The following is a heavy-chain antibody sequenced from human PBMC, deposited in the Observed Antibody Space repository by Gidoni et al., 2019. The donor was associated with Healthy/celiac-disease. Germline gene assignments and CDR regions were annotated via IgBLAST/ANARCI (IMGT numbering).Heavy chain of an antibody. CDR3: ARRSDYYDTNPGRGGKYFQH. V-gene: IGHV1-2*02. CDR1: GYTFTGYY. D-gene: IGHD3-22*01. Sequence: QVQLVQSGAEVKKPGASVTVSCKASGYTFTGYYMHWVRQAPGQGLEWMGWINPNSGGTNYAQKFQGRVTMTRDTSISTAYMELSRLRSDDTAVYYCARRSDYYDTNPGRGGKYFQHWGQGTLVTVSS. J-gene: IGHJ1*01. CDR2: INPNSGGT.